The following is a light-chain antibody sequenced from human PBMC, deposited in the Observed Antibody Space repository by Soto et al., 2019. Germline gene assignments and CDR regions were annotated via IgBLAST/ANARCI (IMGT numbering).Light chain of an antibody. V-gene: IGKV3-20*01. CDR2: GAS. CDR3: QQYGSSPPYT. J-gene: IGKJ2*01. Sequence: EMVLTQSPVTLSLSPGERATLSCRASQSVSSSSLAWYQQKPGQAPRLLIYGASSRATGIPDRFSGSGSGTDFTLTISRLEPEDFAMYYCQQYGSSPPYTFGQGTKLEI. CDR1: QSVSSSS.